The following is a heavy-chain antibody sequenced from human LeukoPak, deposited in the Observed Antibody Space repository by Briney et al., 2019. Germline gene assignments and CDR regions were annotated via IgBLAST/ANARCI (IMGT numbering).Heavy chain of an antibody. V-gene: IGHV1-2*02. D-gene: IGHD3-3*01. Sequence: ASVKVSCKASGYTFTGYYMHWVRQAPGQGLEWMGWINPNSGGTNYAQKFQGRVTMTRDTSISTAYMELGSLRSEDTAVYYCARGAPDFWSGEATADYWGQGTLVTVSS. CDR2: INPNSGGT. J-gene: IGHJ4*02. CDR1: GYTFTGYY. CDR3: ARGAPDFWSGEATADY.